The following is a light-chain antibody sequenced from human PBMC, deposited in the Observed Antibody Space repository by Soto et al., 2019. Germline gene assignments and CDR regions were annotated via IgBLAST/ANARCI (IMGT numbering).Light chain of an antibody. V-gene: IGKV1-39*01. CDR2: AAS. CDR3: QQSFSSPFS. Sequence: DIQMTQSPSPLSASVGDRVTNTCRASQSISDYLNWYQQKPGKAPNLLIYAASSLESGVPSRFSGSGSGTDFTLTISSLQPEDFATYYCQQSFSSPFSFGPGTKVDIK. CDR1: QSISDY. J-gene: IGKJ3*01.